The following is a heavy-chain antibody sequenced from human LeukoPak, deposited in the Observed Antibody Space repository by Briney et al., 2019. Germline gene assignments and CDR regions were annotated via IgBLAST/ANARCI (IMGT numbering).Heavy chain of an antibody. CDR1: GFTFSSYA. J-gene: IGHJ6*03. V-gene: IGHV3-30*01. CDR3: ARDRFGSGLNYYHMDV. CDR2: ISYDGSNK. D-gene: IGHD3-10*01. Sequence: PGRSLRLSCAASGFTFSSYAMHWVRQAPGKGLEWGAVISYDGSNKYYADSVKGRFTISRDNSKNTLYLQMNSLRAEDTAVYYCARDRFGSGLNYYHMDVWGKGTTVTVSS.